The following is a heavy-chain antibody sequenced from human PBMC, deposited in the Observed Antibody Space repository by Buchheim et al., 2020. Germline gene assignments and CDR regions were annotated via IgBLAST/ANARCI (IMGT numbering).Heavy chain of an antibody. J-gene: IGHJ4*02. Sequence: QVQLVESGGGVVQPGRSLRLSCAASGFTFSSYAMHWVRQAPGKGLEWVAVISYDGSNKYYADSVKGRFTISRDNSKNTLYLQMNSLRAEDTAVYYCARVKVDGGSYYSDYWGQGTL. CDR2: ISYDGSNK. CDR3: ARVKVDGGSYYSDY. CDR1: GFTFSSYA. D-gene: IGHD1-26*01. V-gene: IGHV3-30*04.